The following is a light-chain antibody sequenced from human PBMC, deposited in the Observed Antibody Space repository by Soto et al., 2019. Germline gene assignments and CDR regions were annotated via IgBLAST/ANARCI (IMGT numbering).Light chain of an antibody. CDR3: QQYGSSSWT. CDR1: QRVSSSF. J-gene: IGKJ1*01. Sequence: EIVLTQSPGTLSXXPXXXXTXXXRVSQRVSSSFLAWYQQKPGQAPRLLIYGASNRATGIPERFSGSGSGTDFTLTISRLEPEDFAVYYCQQYGSSSWTFGQGTKVDIK. V-gene: IGKV3-20*01. CDR2: GAS.